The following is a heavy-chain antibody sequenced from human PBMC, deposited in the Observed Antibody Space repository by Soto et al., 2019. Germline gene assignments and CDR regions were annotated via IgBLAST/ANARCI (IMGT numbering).Heavy chain of an antibody. Sequence: ETLSLTCAVYGGSSSAYYWSWIRQPPGKGLEWIGQISHSGATDYNPSHKSRVSISGDTSKNQFSLILTSVTAADTVVYYCARQKNSWFYGMDVWGQGTTVTVSS. CDR3: ARQKNSWFYGMDV. J-gene: IGHJ6*02. D-gene: IGHD3-10*01. CDR1: GGSSSAYY. V-gene: IGHV4-34*01. CDR2: ISHSGAT.